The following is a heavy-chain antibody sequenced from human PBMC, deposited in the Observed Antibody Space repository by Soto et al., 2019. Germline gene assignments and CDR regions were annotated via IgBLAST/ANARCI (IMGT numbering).Heavy chain of an antibody. V-gene: IGHV3-53*04. Sequence: GGSLRLSCAASGFTVSSNYMSWVRQAPGKGLVWVSVIYSGGSTYYAESVKGRFTISRHNSKNTLYLQMNSLRAEDTAVYYCARGLMVYANYYYYYMDVWGKGTTVTVSS. CDR2: IYSGGST. D-gene: IGHD2-8*01. CDR3: ARGLMVYANYYYYYMDV. J-gene: IGHJ6*03. CDR1: GFTVSSNY.